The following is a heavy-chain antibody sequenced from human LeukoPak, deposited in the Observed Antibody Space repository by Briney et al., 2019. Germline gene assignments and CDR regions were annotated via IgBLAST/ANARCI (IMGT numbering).Heavy chain of an antibody. CDR1: DKMFVSYG. D-gene: IGHD3-22*01. J-gene: IGHJ4*02. CDR3: ARAGYDSSGYYEPGVDY. CDR2: ISSFNGNV. V-gene: IGHV1-18*01. Sequence: ASVKVSCKADDKMFVSYGVSWIRQAPGQGLEWMGWISSFNGNVKYAQKFQGRITLTTDRSTSTGYMEMRSLRYDDTAVYYCARAGYDSSGYYEPGVDYWGQGTLVTVSS.